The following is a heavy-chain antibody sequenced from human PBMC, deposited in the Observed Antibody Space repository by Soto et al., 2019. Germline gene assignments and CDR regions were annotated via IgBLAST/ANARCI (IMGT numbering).Heavy chain of an antibody. V-gene: IGHV3-30*09. CDR2: ISYDGSDE. J-gene: IGHJ4*02. CDR1: GFTFDSYA. CDR3: ARASWDTVPLDY. Sequence: LRLSCAASGFTFDSYALHWVRQAPGKGLEWVAVISYDGSDEFYADSVKGRFAISRDKSKNTMFLQMNSLRAGDTAVYHCARASWDTVPLDYWGQGNLVTVSS. D-gene: IGHD5-18*01.